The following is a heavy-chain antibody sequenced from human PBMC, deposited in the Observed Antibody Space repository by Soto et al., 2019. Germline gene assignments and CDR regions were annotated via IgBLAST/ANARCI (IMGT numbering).Heavy chain of an antibody. V-gene: IGHV4-59*01. CDR2: IYDSGST. CDR3: AAPPRY. J-gene: IGHJ4*02. CDR1: GGSISSYY. Sequence: PSETLPLTCTVSGGSISSYYWSWIRQPPGKGLEWIGYIYDSGSTNYNPSLKSRVTISVDTSKNQFSLKLTSVTAADTAVYYCAAPPRYWGQGTLVTV.